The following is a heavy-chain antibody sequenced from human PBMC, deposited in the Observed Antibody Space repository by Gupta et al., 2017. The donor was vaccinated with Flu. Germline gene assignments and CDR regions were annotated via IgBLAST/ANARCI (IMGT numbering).Heavy chain of an antibody. CDR2: IYYRGST. D-gene: IGHD6-13*01. Sequence: QLPLQASAPGLAKLSQTLSLSCTVSRGSISRGAYYWSWIRQHPGKGLEGIGYIYYRGSTDYNPSLKSRVTISVDTAKNQFSLELSSVTAADTAVYYCAREERVSSSLSRGAIDIWGQGTMVSVSS. J-gene: IGHJ3*02. CDR3: AREERVSSSLSRGAIDI. V-gene: IGHV4-31*03. CDR1: RGSISRGAYY.